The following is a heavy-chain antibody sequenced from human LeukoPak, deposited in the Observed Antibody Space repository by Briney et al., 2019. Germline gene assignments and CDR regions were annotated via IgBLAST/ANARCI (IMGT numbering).Heavy chain of an antibody. CDR2: ISSSGNTI. J-gene: IGHJ4*02. D-gene: IGHD3/OR15-3a*01. CDR1: GFTFSSYA. V-gene: IGHV3-48*03. Sequence: GGSLRLSCAASGFTFSSYAMNWVRQAPEKGLEWVSYISSSGNTIYYADSVKGRFTISRDNAKNSLYLQMNSLRAEDTAVYYCARDRTLDYWGQGTLVTVSS. CDR3: ARDRTLDY.